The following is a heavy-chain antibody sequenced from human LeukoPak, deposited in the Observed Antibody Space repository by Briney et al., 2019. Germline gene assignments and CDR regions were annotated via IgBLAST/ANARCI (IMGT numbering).Heavy chain of an antibody. CDR2: ISTTGSAI. J-gene: IGHJ6*02. CDR3: ARVRMSIMDV. CDR1: GFAFSYSE. D-gene: IGHD6-6*01. Sequence: GGSLRLSCVTSGFAFSYSEMTWVRQAPGKGLEWVPYISTTGSAIYYADSLKGRFTISRDNAKNSVYLQMNSLRAEDTGIYYCARVRMSIMDVWGQGTTVTVSS. V-gene: IGHV3-48*03.